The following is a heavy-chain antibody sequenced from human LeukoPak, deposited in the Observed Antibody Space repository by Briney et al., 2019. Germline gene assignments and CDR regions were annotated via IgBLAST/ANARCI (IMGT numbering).Heavy chain of an antibody. Sequence: PGGSLRLSCAASGFTFSSYAMSWVRQAPGKGLEWVSAISGSGGSTYYADSVKGRFTISRDNSKNTLYLQMNSLRAEDTAVYYCAKDGGIAASIGDFDYWAREPWSPSPQ. J-gene: IGHJ4*02. D-gene: IGHD6-25*01. CDR3: AKDGGIAASIGDFDY. CDR1: GFTFSSYA. V-gene: IGHV3-23*01. CDR2: ISGSGGST.